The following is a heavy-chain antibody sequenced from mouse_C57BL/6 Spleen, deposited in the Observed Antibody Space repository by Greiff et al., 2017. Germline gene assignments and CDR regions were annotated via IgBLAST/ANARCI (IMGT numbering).Heavy chain of an antibody. Sequence: PGQGLEWIGMIHPNSGSTNYNEKFKSKATLTVDKSSSTAYMQLSSLTSEDSAVYYCARRGGDYAMDYWGQGTSVTVSS. CDR2: IHPNSGST. CDR3: ARRGGDYAMDY. V-gene: IGHV1-64*01. J-gene: IGHJ4*01.